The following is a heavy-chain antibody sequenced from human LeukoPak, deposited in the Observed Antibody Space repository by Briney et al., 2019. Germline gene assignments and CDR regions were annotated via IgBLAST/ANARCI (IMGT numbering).Heavy chain of an antibody. CDR1: GGSISSYY. Sequence: SETLSLTCTVSGGSISSYYWSWIRQPPGKGLEWIGYIYYSGSTNYNPSLKSRVTISVDTSKNQFSLKLSSVTAADTAAYYCAGTLVRYWFDPWGQGTLVTVSS. CDR2: IYYSGST. D-gene: IGHD6-13*01. J-gene: IGHJ5*02. CDR3: AGTLVRYWFDP. V-gene: IGHV4-59*01.